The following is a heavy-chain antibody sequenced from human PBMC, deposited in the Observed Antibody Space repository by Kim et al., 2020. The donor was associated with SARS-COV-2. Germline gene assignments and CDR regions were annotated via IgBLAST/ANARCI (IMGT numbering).Heavy chain of an antibody. Sequence: SVKVSCKASGGTFSSYAISWVRQAPGQGLEWMGGIIPIFGTANYAQKFQGRVTITADESTSTAYMELSSLRSEDTAVYYCARELAAAKSYYYYGMDVWGQGTTVTVSS. CDR1: GGTFSSYA. D-gene: IGHD6-13*01. CDR3: ARELAAAKSYYYYGMDV. V-gene: IGHV1-69*13. J-gene: IGHJ6*02. CDR2: IIPIFGTA.